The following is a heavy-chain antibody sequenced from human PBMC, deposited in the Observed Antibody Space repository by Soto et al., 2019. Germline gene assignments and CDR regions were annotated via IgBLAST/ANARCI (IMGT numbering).Heavy chain of an antibody. CDR1: GGTFSSYA. V-gene: IGHV1-69*01. J-gene: IGHJ6*02. CDR2: IIPIFGKA. Sequence: QVQLVQSGAEVKKPGSSVKVSCKASGGTFSSYAISWVRQAPGQGLEWMGGIIPIFGKANYAQKFQGRVTITADESTSTAYMELSSLRSEDTAVYYCGSTYYDFWSARGGMDVWGQGTTVTVSS. D-gene: IGHD3-3*01. CDR3: GSTYYDFWSARGGMDV.